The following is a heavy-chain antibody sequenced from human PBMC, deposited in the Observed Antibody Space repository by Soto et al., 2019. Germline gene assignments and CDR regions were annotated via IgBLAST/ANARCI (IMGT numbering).Heavy chain of an antibody. D-gene: IGHD3-10*01. V-gene: IGHV1-18*04. J-gene: IGHJ5*02. CDR2: ISPYNGNT. CDR3: ARVALVRAVIIDWFDP. Sequence: ASVKVSCKASGYTFTSYGISWVRQAPGQGLEWMGWISPYNGNTNYAQKFQGRVTMTTDTSTSTAYMELRSLRSDDTAVYYCARVALVRAVIIDWFDPWGQGNLVTVSS. CDR1: GYTFTSYG.